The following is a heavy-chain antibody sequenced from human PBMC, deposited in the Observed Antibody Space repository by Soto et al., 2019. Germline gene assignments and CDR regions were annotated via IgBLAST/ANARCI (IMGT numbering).Heavy chain of an antibody. J-gene: IGHJ4*02. Sequence: SETLSLTRSISGDSIRFYFWRWIPAPPGGELVCIWYIIYYGNTNRNPSLKGRVTISIDTSKNELFLGLSSLTAADTAVYYCARNRGYSYGPVGSSFDNWGQGTLVTVSS. CDR2: IIYYGNT. CDR3: ARNRGYSYGPVGSSFDN. V-gene: IGHV4-59*08. CDR1: GDSIRFYF. D-gene: IGHD5-12*01.